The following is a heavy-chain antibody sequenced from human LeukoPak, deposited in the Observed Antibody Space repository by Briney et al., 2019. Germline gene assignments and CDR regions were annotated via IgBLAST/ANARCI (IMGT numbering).Heavy chain of an antibody. D-gene: IGHD3-10*01. J-gene: IGHJ6*02. CDR1: GGSISSFY. Sequence: SETLSLTCTVSGGSISSFYWTWIRQPAGKGLEWIGRIYSSGSTNYNPSPKSRLTMSVDTSKNQLSLKVSSVTAADTAVYYCARGRSGPGADYYYGMDVWGQGTTVTVSS. CDR2: IYSSGST. CDR3: ARGRSGPGADYYYGMDV. V-gene: IGHV4-4*07.